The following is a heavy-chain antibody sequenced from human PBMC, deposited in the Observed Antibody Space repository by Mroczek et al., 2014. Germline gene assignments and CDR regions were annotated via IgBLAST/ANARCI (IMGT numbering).Heavy chain of an antibody. CDR3: AREATITGTIYNWFDP. CDR2: IYTSGST. J-gene: IGHJ5*02. Sequence: QVQLQESGPGLVKPSQTLSLTCTVSGGSISSGSYYWSWIRQPAGKGLEWIGRIYTSGSTNYNPSLKSRVTISVDTSKNQFSLKLSSVTAADTAVYYCAREATITGTIYNWFDPWGQGTLVTVSS. D-gene: IGHD1-7*01. V-gene: IGHV4-61*02. CDR1: GGSISSGSYY.